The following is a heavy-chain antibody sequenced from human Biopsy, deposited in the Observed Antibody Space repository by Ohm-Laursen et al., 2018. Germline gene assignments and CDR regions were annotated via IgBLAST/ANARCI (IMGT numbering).Heavy chain of an antibody. J-gene: IGHJ2*01. CDR1: GGSISSYY. CDR2: IYYTGST. D-gene: IGHD1-26*01. V-gene: IGHV4-59*08. Sequence: GTLSLTCTVSGGSISSYYWSWIRQPPGKGLEWIGYIYYTGSTNYNPSLKSRVTISVDTSMNHLSLRLTSVTAADTALYYCARHAPSYSGSYWRYFDLWGRGTLVTVSS. CDR3: ARHAPSYSGSYWRYFDL.